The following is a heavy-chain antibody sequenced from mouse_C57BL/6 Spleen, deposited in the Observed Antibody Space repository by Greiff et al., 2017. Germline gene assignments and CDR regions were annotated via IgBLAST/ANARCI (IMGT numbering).Heavy chain of an antibody. CDR1: GYTFTSYW. CDR2: IHPNSGST. J-gene: IGHJ4*01. D-gene: IGHD2-2*01. CDR3: ARDTMVTYYAMDY. Sequence: VQLQQSGAELVKPGASVKLSCKASGYTFTSYWMHWVKQRPGQGLEWIGMIHPNSGSTNYNEKFKSKATLTVDKSSSTAYMQLSSLTSEDSAVYYCARDTMVTYYAMDYWGQGTSVTVSS. V-gene: IGHV1-64*01.